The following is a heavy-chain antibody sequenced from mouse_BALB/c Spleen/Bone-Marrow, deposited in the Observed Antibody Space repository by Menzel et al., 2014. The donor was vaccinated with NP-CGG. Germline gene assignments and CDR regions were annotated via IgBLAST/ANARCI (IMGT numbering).Heavy chain of an antibody. V-gene: IGHV1-87*01. CDR1: GYTFTSYW. D-gene: IGHD2-1*01. CDR2: IYPGDGDT. Sequence: VMLVESGAELARPGASVKLSCKASGYTFTSYWMQWVKQRPGQGLEWIVAIYPGDGDTRYTQKFRGKATLTADKSSNTAYMQLSSLTSEDSAVYFCASPYGNYDAMDYWGQGTSVTVSS. J-gene: IGHJ4*01. CDR3: ASPYGNYDAMDY.